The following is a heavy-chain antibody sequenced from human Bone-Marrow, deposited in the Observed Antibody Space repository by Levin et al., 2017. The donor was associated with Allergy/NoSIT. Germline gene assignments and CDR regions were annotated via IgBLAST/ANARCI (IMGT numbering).Heavy chain of an antibody. Sequence: ASVKVSCAASGFTFSTYDMHWVRHVTGKGLEWVSSIGTAGDTYYPGSVKGRFTISRENAKNSFYLQMNSLRAGDTAVYYCARSDEGGMDVWGQGTTVTVSS. CDR3: ARSDEGGMDV. CDR1: GFTFSTYD. CDR2: IGTAGDT. J-gene: IGHJ6*02. V-gene: IGHV3-13*01.